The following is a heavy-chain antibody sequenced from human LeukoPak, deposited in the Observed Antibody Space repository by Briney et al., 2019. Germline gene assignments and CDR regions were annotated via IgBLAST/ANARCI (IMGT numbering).Heavy chain of an antibody. V-gene: IGHV4-59*01. CDR2: IYYSGST. J-gene: IGHJ5*02. Sequence: PSETLSLTCTVSGGSRSSYYWSWIRQPPGKGLEWVGYIYYSGSTNYNPSLKSRVTISVDTSKNQFSLKLSSVTAADTAVYYCARAPWKQLSTGYNWFDPWGQGTLVTVSS. CDR3: ARAPWKQLSTGYNWFDP. CDR1: GGSRSSYY. D-gene: IGHD6-13*01.